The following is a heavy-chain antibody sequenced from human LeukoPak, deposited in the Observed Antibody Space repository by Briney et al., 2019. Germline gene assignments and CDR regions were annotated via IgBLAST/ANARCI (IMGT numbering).Heavy chain of an antibody. CDR2: IRRRGTYR. CDR1: GFDLRDFY. D-gene: IGHD3-10*01. CDR3: TRGYTDLGGYYGMDV. J-gene: IGHJ6*02. Sequence: GGSLRLSCAASGFDLRDFYTSWLRQAPGKGVECVSYIRRRGTYRYYAHSVKGRLTISRDKAKNSLHLQMNSLRAEDTAVYYCTRGYTDLGGYYGMDVWGQGTTVTVSS. V-gene: IGHV3-11*01.